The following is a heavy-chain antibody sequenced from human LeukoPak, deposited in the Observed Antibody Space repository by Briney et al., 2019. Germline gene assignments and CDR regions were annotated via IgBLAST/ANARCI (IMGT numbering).Heavy chain of an antibody. CDR2: ISAYNGNT. CDR3: ARDEYSSSSSGCCSSWYDLKFDY. D-gene: IGHD6-6*01. V-gene: IGHV1-18*01. Sequence: ASVKVSFKASGYTFTSYGISWVRQAPGQGLEGMGWISAYNGNTNYAQKLQGRVTITTDTSTSTAYMELRSLRSDDTAVYYCARDEYSSSSSGCCSSWYDLKFDYWGQGTLVTVPS. J-gene: IGHJ4*02. CDR1: GYTFTSYG.